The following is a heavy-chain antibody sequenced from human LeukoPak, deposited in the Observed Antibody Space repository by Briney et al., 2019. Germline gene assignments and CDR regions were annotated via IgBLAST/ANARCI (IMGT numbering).Heavy chain of an antibody. CDR2: LYYGENS. D-gene: IGHD6-25*01. Sequence: SETLSLTCTVSGGSISIISSSTYYWGWIRQAPGKGLEWIGSLYYGENSHYNPSLKSRATLSVDASNNQFSLKLTSVTAADAAVYFCARQLPTAAADTRGYFDYWGQGTVVTVSS. V-gene: IGHV4-39*01. CDR3: ARQLPTAAADTRGYFDY. CDR1: GGSISIISSSTYY. J-gene: IGHJ4*02.